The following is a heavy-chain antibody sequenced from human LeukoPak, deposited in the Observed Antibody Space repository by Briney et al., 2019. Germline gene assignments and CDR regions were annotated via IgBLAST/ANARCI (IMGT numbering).Heavy chain of an antibody. V-gene: IGHV1-46*01. CDR1: GYTFTSNY. CDR2: IYPRDGST. J-gene: IGHJ4*02. Sequence: ASVKVSRKASGYTFTSNYIHWVRQAPGQGLEWMGMIYPRDGSTSYAQKFQGRVTVTRDTSTSTVHMELSGLRSEDTAVYYCARDQEGFDYWGQGTLVTVSS. CDR3: ARDQEGFDY.